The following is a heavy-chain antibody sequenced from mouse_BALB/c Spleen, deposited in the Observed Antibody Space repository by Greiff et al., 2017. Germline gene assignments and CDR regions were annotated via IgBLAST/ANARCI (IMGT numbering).Heavy chain of an antibody. V-gene: IGHV1S34*01. D-gene: IGHD2-4*01. CDR1: GYSFTGYS. Sequence: LVKTGASVKISCKASGYSFTGYSMHWVKQSHGKSLEWIGYISCYNGATSYNQKFKGKATFTVDTSSSTAYMQFNSLTSEDSAVYYCSRCSTMIKTDYFDYWGQGTTLTVSS. CDR3: SRCSTMIKTDYFDY. J-gene: IGHJ2*01. CDR2: ISCYNGAT.